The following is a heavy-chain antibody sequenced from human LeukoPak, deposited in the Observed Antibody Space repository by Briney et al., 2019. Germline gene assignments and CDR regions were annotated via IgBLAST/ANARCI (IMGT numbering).Heavy chain of an antibody. CDR1: GYSFTSYW. D-gene: IGHD3-10*01. CDR2: IYPGDSDI. CDR3: ARSMVRGGSDAFDI. Sequence: GESLQISCKGSGYSFTSYWIGWVRQLPGKGLEWVGIIYPGDSDIRYSPSFQGQVTISADKSISTAYLQWSSLKASDTAMYYCARSMVRGGSDAFDIWGQGTMVIVSS. J-gene: IGHJ3*02. V-gene: IGHV5-51*01.